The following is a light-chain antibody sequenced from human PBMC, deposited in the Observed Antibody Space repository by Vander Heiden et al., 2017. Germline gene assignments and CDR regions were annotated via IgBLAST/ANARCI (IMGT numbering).Light chain of an antibody. Sequence: QSALTQPPSASGSPGQSVTISCTGTSSDVGGYNYVSGDQQHPGKAPKLMIYEVSKRPSGVPDRFSGSKSGNTASLTVSGLQAEDEADYYCSSYAGSNNLVFGGGTKLTVL. CDR3: SSYAGSNNLV. J-gene: IGLJ2*01. V-gene: IGLV2-8*01. CDR1: SSDVGGYNY. CDR2: EVS.